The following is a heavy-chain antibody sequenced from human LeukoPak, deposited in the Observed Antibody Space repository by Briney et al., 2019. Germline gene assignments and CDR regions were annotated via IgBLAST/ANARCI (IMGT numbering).Heavy chain of an antibody. D-gene: IGHD6-13*01. CDR3: ARGLHRSSSWYANY. CDR1: GFTFSSYG. CDR2: IWYDGSNK. Sequence: GGSLRLSCAASGFTFSSYGMHWVRQAPGKGLEWVAVIWYDGSNKYYADSVKGRFTISRDNSKNTLYLQMNSLRAEDTAVYYCARGLHRSSSWYANYWGQGTLVTVSS. J-gene: IGHJ4*02. V-gene: IGHV3-33*01.